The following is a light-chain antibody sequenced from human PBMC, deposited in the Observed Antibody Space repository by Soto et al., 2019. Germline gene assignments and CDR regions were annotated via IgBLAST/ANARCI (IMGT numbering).Light chain of an antibody. V-gene: IGLV2-23*01. Sequence: QSVLTQPASMSGSPEQSITISCTGTSSDVGNYNLVSWYQQHPGKAPKLMIYEGSKRPSGVSNRFSGSKSGNTASLTISGLQAEGEADYFCCSYAGDSTYVFGTGTKLTVL. CDR1: SSDVGNYNL. CDR2: EGS. CDR3: CSYAGDSTYV. J-gene: IGLJ1*01.